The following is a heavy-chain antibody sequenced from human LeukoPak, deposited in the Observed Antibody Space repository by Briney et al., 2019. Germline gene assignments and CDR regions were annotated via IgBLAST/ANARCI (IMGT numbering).Heavy chain of an antibody. V-gene: IGHV1-2*02. CDR1: GYTFTGYY. CDR3: AREGAYGDLTIEGDSATNFDY. Sequence: GASVKVSCKASGYTFTGYYMHWVRQAPGQGLEWMGWINPNSGGTNYAQKFQGRVTMTRDTSISTAYMELSRLRSDDTAVYYCAREGAYGDLTIEGDSATNFDYWGQGTLVTVSS. J-gene: IGHJ4*02. D-gene: IGHD4-17*01. CDR2: INPNSGGT.